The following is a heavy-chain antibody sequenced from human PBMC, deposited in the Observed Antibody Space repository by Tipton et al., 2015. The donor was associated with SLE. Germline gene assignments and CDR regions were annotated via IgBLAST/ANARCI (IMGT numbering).Heavy chain of an antibody. CDR1: GGSINDYY. CDR2: IYHTGGR. D-gene: IGHD5-24*01. J-gene: IGHJ4*02. V-gene: IGHV4-59*01. CDR3: TIGQGWLPDY. Sequence: TLSLTCTVSGGSINDYYWSWIRQPPGKGLEWIGSIYHTGGRYYNPSLKSRVTISVDTPKNQLSLKLSSVTAADTAIYYCTIGQGWLPDYWGQGTLVTVSS.